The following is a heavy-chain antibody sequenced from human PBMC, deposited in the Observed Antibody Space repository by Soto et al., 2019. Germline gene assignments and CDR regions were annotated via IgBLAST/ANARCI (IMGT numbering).Heavy chain of an antibody. J-gene: IGHJ4*02. V-gene: IGHV1-3*01. D-gene: IGHD2-21*01. CDR3: ACCNCGDLRDQDS. CDR2: INVGNGNT. Sequence: ASLRVSCKASGYTFSTYTQHWVRQAPGQRLEWMGWINVGNGNTKYSQKFQDRVTITRDTSASTAYMELSSLRSEDTAVYYCACCNCGDLRDQDSWRQGSLVTVSS. CDR1: GYTFSTYT.